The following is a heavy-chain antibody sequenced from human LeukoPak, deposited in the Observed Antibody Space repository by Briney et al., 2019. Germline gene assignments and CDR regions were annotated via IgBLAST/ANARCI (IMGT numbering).Heavy chain of an antibody. Sequence: GGSLRLSCAASGFTFDDYAMHWVRQAPGKGLEWVSGISWNSGSIGYADSVKGRFTISRDNAKNSLYLQINSLRAEDTALYYCANLGIAAAGTTPWGQGTLVTVSS. CDR2: ISWNSGSI. CDR1: GFTFDDYA. CDR3: ANLGIAAAGTTP. D-gene: IGHD6-13*01. J-gene: IGHJ5*02. V-gene: IGHV3-9*01.